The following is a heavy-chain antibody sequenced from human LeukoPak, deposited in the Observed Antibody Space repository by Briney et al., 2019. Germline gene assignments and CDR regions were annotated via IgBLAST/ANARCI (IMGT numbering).Heavy chain of an antibody. Sequence: PSETLSLTCTVSDGSISSYYWSWIRQPPGKGLEWIGYIYYSGNTNYNPSLKSRVTISIDTSKNQFSLRLSSATAADTAVYYCARSDDFWSGYNWFDPWGQGTLVTVS. J-gene: IGHJ5*02. CDR2: IYYSGNT. D-gene: IGHD3-3*01. CDR1: DGSISSYY. V-gene: IGHV4-59*01. CDR3: ARSDDFWSGYNWFDP.